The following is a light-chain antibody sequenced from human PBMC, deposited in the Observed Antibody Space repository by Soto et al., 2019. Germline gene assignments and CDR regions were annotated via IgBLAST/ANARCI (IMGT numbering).Light chain of an antibody. V-gene: IGKV3-11*01. CDR2: DAS. J-gene: IGKJ3*01. Sequence: EIVLTQSPATLSLSPGERATLSCRASQSVSTYLAWYQQKPGQAPRLLIYDASNRATGIPARFSGSGSGTDFTLTISSLEPEDFAFYYCQQRSNCPSFGPGPKVDIK. CDR1: QSVSTY. CDR3: QQRSNCPS.